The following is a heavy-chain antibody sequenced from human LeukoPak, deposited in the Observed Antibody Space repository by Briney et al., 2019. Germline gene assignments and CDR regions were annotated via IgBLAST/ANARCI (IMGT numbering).Heavy chain of an antibody. CDR1: GFTFSNYG. J-gene: IGHJ4*02. CDR3: AKQRQGISWAPDH. V-gene: IGHV3-30*18. Sequence: GGSLRLSCAASGFTFSNYGMHWVRQAPGKGLEWVAVISYHGSTEFYADSVKGRFTISRDNSKNTLYLQMNSLRADDTALYYCAKQRQGISWAPDHWGQGTLVTVSS. D-gene: IGHD2-15*01. CDR2: ISYHGSTE.